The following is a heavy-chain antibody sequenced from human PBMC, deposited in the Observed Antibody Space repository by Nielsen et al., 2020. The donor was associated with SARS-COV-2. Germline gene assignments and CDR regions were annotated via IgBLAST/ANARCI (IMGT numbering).Heavy chain of an antibody. Sequence: SVKVSCKASGGTFKSYVISWVRQAPGQGLEWMGDIIPVLDTANYAQKFQGRVTITADESTRTAYMELSSLRSDDTAVYYCARGRCSGGNCNSVTEYYYYGLDVWGQGTTVAVSS. D-gene: IGHD2-15*01. J-gene: IGHJ6*02. V-gene: IGHV1-69*13. CDR1: GGTFKSYV. CDR3: ARGRCSGGNCNSVTEYYYYGLDV. CDR2: IIPVLDTA.